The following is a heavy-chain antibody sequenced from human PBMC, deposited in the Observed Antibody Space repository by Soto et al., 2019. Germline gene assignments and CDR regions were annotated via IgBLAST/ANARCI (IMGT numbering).Heavy chain of an antibody. CDR1: GFTVSTKY. J-gene: IGHJ4*02. CDR2: IYSGGST. Sequence: HPGGSLRLSCAASGFTVSTKYMSWVRQAPGKGLEWVSVIYSGGSTFYADSVKGRFTISRDNSKNTLYLQMNGLRVEDTAVYYCAKDRLAGNFDYWGQGTQVTVSS. V-gene: IGHV3-53*01. CDR3: AKDRLAGNFDY.